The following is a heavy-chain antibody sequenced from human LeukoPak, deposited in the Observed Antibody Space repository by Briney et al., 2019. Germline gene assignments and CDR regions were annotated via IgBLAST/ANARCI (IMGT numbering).Heavy chain of an antibody. CDR1: RFTFSSYA. Sequence: GGSLRLSCAASRFTFSSYAMSWVRQAPGKGLECVSGISGRGGNTYYADSVKGRFTISRDNSKNTLYLQMNSLRAEDTAVYYCAKDQRLMITFGGVIVSSAHYYYYYMDVWGKGTTVTISS. CDR2: ISGRGGNT. J-gene: IGHJ6*03. CDR3: AKDQRLMITFGGVIVSSAHYYYYYMDV. D-gene: IGHD3-16*02. V-gene: IGHV3-23*01.